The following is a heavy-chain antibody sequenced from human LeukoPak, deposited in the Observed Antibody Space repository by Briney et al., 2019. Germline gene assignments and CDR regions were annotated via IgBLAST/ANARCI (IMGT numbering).Heavy chain of an antibody. CDR2: ISYDGSNK. V-gene: IGHV3-30*03. CDR3: ARDGAAFEFDY. D-gene: IGHD3-9*01. CDR1: GFTFSSYS. J-gene: IGHJ4*02. Sequence: GGSLRLSCAASGFTFSSYSMNWVRQAPGKGLEWVAVISYDGSNKYYADSVKGRFTISRDNSKNTLYLQMNSLRAEDTAVYYCARDGAAFEFDYWGQGTLVTVSS.